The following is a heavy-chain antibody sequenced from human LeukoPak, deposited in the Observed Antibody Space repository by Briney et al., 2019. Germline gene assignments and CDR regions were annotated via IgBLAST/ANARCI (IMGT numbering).Heavy chain of an antibody. J-gene: IGHJ4*02. Sequence: SETLSLTCTVSGASISSSSYYWAWIRQPPGKGLEWIGSVHYSGSIYYNPSFKSRVTISVDTSKNQFSLKLSSVTAADTAVYYCARGNGDYWGQGTLVTVSS. CDR3: ARGNGDY. V-gene: IGHV4-39*07. D-gene: IGHD4-11*01. CDR1: GASISSSSYY. CDR2: VHYSGSI.